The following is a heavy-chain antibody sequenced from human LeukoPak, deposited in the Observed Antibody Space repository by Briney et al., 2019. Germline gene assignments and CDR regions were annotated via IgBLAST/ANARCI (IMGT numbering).Heavy chain of an antibody. Sequence: GASVKVSCKASGYTLNDYYMHWVRQAPGQGLEWMGRINPNSGGTNYAQKFQGRVTMTSDTSISTAYMELGRLTSGDTAVYYCARVEDYSGSSQLGYWGQGTLVTVSS. D-gene: IGHD1-26*01. CDR1: GYTLNDYY. J-gene: IGHJ4*02. CDR2: INPNSGGT. V-gene: IGHV1-2*06. CDR3: ARVEDYSGSSQLGY.